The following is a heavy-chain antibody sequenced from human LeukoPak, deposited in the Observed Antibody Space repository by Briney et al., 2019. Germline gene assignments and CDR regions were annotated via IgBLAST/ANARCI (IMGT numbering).Heavy chain of an antibody. V-gene: IGHV3-48*01. CDR1: GFTFSGYA. Sequence: PGGSLRLSCAASGFTFSGYAMNWVRQAPGKGLEWISYISGDSSQIFYADSVKGRFTTYRDNAKNSLHLQMSSLRVEDTALYYCVRDQGAPDYWGQGTLVTVSS. D-gene: IGHD1-26*01. J-gene: IGHJ4*02. CDR3: VRDQGAPDY. CDR2: ISGDSSQI.